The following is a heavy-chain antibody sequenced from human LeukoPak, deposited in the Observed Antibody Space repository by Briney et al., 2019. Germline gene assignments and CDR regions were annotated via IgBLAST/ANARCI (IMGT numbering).Heavy chain of an antibody. CDR3: ARGRDGGKLGALDY. CDR1: DASINSGSYY. J-gene: IGHJ4*02. V-gene: IGHV4-61*02. CDR2: VYISGST. D-gene: IGHD5-24*01. Sequence: SETLSLTCTVSDASINSGSYYWTWIRQPAGKGLQWIGRVYISGSTNYNPSLKSRVTISVDTSKKQFSLNLNSVTAADAAVYYCARGRDGGKLGALDYWGQGTRVTVSS.